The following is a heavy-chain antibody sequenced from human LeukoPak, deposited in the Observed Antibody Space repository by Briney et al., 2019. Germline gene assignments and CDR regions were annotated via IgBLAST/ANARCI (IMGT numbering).Heavy chain of an antibody. CDR3: AREDCSGGSCYLDY. CDR1: GFTFTGYY. CDR2: ISAYNGNT. Sequence: ASVKVSCKASGFTFTGYYMHWVRQAPGQGLEWMGWISAYNGNTNYAQKLQGRVTMTTDTSTSTAYMELRSLRSDDTAVYYCAREDCSGGSCYLDYWGQGTLVTVSS. D-gene: IGHD2-15*01. J-gene: IGHJ4*02. V-gene: IGHV1-18*04.